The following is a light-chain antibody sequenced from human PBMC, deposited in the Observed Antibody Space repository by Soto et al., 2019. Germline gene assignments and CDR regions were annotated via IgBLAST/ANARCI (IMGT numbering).Light chain of an antibody. Sequence: EIVLTQSPGTLSLSPGERATLSCRASQSVSGTYLAWYQHKPGQSPRLLIYGASGRATGIPDRFSGSGSGTDFTLTISSLEPEDSAVYFCQQYTGPPTTFGQGTRLEIK. CDR3: QQYTGPPTT. CDR1: QSVSGTY. V-gene: IGKV3-20*01. J-gene: IGKJ5*01. CDR2: GAS.